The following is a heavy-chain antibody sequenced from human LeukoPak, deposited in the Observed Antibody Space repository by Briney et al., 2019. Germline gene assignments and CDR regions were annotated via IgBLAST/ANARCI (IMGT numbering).Heavy chain of an antibody. CDR1: GFTFDSYG. CDR3: ARAYCSSTRCSYYFDS. Sequence: KAGGSLRHSCVASGFTFDSYGMNWVRQAPGKGLELISSISSSSTYIYYADSVKGRFTISRDNAKNSLYLQMNSLRAEDTAVYYCARAYCSSTRCSYYFDSWGQGTLVTVSS. D-gene: IGHD2-2*01. V-gene: IGHV3-21*01. J-gene: IGHJ4*02. CDR2: ISSSSTYI.